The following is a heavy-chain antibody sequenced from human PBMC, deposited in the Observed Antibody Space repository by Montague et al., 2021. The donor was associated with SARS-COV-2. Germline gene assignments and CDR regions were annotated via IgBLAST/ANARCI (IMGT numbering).Heavy chain of an antibody. CDR1: GGSVSSGGSY. CDR2: IYYSGST. CDR3: ARVSLAAAATRSDY. D-gene: IGHD6-13*01. Sequence: TLSLICTVSGGSVSSGGSYWSWIRQPPGKGLEWIGYIYYSGSTNYNPSLKSRVTISLDTSKNQFSLKLTSVTAADTAVYYCARVSLAAAATRSDYWGQGTLVTVSS. V-gene: IGHV4-61*08. J-gene: IGHJ4*02.